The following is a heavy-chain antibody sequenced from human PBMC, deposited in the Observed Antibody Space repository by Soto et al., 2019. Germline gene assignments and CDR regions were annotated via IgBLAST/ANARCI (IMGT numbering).Heavy chain of an antibody. V-gene: IGHV1-2*04. J-gene: IGHJ5*02. CDR1: GYTFTGYY. Sequence: QVQLVQSGAEVKKPGASVKVSCKASGYTFTGYYMHWVRQAPGQGLEWMGWINPNSGGTNYAEKFQGWVTMTRDTSIITAYRGLRRPRSDDTAMYSWARGVVVAGQQRSPGWFHPWGQGTLLTVS. D-gene: IGHD2-15*01. CDR2: INPNSGGT. CDR3: ARGVVVAGQQRSPGWFHP.